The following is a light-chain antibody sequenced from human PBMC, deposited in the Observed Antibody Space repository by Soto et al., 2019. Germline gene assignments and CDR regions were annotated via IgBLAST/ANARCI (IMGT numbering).Light chain of an antibody. CDR3: CSFAVTDIYGL. CDR2: DVS. V-gene: IGLV2-11*01. CDR1: SSDVGGYNY. J-gene: IGLJ3*02. Sequence: QSALTQPRSVSGSPGQSVTISCTGSSSDVGGYNYVSWYQQYSGKAPKVIIFDVSKRPSGVPDRFSGSKSGNTASLTISGLQAEDEADYYCCSFAVTDIYGLFGGGTKVTVL.